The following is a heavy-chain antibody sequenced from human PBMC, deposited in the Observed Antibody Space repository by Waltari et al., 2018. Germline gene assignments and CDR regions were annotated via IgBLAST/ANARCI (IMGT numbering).Heavy chain of an antibody. CDR3: ARDRGVIVY. V-gene: IGHV3-7*01. Sequence: EVQLVDSGGGLVQPGGSRRLSCATSGFAFSYYWMSWVRQAPGKGLEWVANIKQDGSDKYYVDSVKGRFTISRDNAKNSLFLQMNSLRVEDTAVYYCARDRGVIVYWGQGTLVTVSS. CDR2: IKQDGSDK. D-gene: IGHD3-22*01. J-gene: IGHJ4*02. CDR1: GFAFSYYW.